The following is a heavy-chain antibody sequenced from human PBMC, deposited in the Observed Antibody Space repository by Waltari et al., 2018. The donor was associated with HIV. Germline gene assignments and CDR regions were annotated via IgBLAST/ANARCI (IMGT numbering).Heavy chain of an antibody. CDR2: INGDGSGT. D-gene: IGHD4-17*01. Sequence: EVQLVESGGGLVQAGGSLRLSCAASGFTFSSHWMHWVRQAPGKGLVWVARINGDGSGTSYADSVRGRFSISRENAENSLHLHMNSVRPEETGLYYCTREGVETTAPADYWGQGTLVTVSS. CDR1: GFTFSSHW. V-gene: IGHV3-74*01. J-gene: IGHJ4*02. CDR3: TREGVETTAPADY.